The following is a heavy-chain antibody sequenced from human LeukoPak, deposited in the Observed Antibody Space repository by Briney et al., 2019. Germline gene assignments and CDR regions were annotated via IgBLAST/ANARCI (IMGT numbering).Heavy chain of an antibody. Sequence: SETLSLTCTVSGDSFSSVTDYWAWIRQPPGKGLEWIASGDYSGGTYYNPSLESRVAISVDRSKNQFSLKLSSVTAADTAVYYCARGSRSAAGKDAFDIWGQGTMVTVSS. CDR1: GDSFSSVTDY. CDR2: GDYSGGT. D-gene: IGHD6-13*01. CDR3: ARGSRSAAGKDAFDI. J-gene: IGHJ3*02. V-gene: IGHV4-39*07.